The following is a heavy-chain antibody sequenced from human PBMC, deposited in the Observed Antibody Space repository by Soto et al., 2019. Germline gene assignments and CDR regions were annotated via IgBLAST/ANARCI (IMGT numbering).Heavy chain of an antibody. CDR1: CGTISSSNW. Sequence: TLPLTWAVSCGTISSSNWWCRVSQPPGKGLEWIGEIYHSGSTNYNPSLKSRVTISVDKSKNQFSLKLSSVTAADTAVYYCARVDMALATIDFWGEGTLVTVSS. J-gene: IGHJ4*02. CDR3: ARVDMALATIDF. V-gene: IGHV4-4*02. CDR2: IYHSGST. D-gene: IGHD5-12*01.